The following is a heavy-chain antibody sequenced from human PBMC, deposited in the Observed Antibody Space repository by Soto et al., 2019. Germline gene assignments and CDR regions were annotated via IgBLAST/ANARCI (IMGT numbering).Heavy chain of an antibody. CDR1: GYTFTSYA. D-gene: IGHD3-3*01. CDR3: ARDSYDFWSGSVEDYYYMDV. CDR2: INAGNGNT. J-gene: IGHJ6*03. Sequence: GASVKVSCKASGYTFTSYAMHWVRQAPGQRLEWMGWINAGNGNTKYSQKFQGRVTITRDTSASTAYMELSSLRSEDTAVYYCARDSYDFWSGSVEDYYYMDVWGKGTTVTVSS. V-gene: IGHV1-3*01.